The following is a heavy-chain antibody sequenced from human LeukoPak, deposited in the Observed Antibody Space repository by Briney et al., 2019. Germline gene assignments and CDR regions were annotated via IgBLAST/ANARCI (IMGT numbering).Heavy chain of an antibody. CDR2: ISGSGGST. J-gene: IGHJ4*02. V-gene: IGHV3-23*01. CDR3: AKDGHCSGGTCSSFDY. CDR1: GFTFSSYA. Sequence: GGSLRLSCAASGFTFSSYAMSWVRQAPGKGLKWVSAISGSGGSTYYADSVKGRFTISRDNSKNTLYLQMNSLRDEDTAVYYCAKDGHCSGGTCSSFDYWGQGTLVTVSS. D-gene: IGHD2-15*01.